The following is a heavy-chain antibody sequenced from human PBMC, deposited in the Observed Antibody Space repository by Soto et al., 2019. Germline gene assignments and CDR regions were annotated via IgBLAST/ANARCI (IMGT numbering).Heavy chain of an antibody. V-gene: IGHV3-33*01. CDR2: IWYDGSNK. CDR3: ARDPYGSGHWYFDL. J-gene: IGHJ2*01. D-gene: IGHD3-10*01. CDR1: GFTFSSYG. Sequence: QVQLVESGGGVVQPGRSLRLSCAASGFTFSSYGMHWVRQAPGKGLEWVAVIWYDGSNKYYADSVKGRFTISRDNSKNTLYLKMNSLRAEDTAVYYCARDPYGSGHWYFDLWGRGTLVTVSS.